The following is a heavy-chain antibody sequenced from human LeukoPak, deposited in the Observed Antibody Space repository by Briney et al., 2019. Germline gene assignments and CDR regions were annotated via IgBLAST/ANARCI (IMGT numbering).Heavy chain of an antibody. CDR3: ARALYSDSSGYYPGLDH. CDR1: GYTFNSYG. Sequence: GASVKVSCKASGYTFNSYGFSWVRQAPGQGLEWVGWISNYNGDTRYAQEFQGRVTMTTDTSTRTSNMELRNLGSDDTAVYYCARALYSDSSGYYPGLDHWGQGTLVTVSS. J-gene: IGHJ4*02. V-gene: IGHV1-18*01. D-gene: IGHD3-22*01. CDR2: ISNYNGDT.